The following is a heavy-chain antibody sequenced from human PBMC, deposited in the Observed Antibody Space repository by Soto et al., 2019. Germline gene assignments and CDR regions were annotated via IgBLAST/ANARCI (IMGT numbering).Heavy chain of an antibody. J-gene: IGHJ6*02. CDR1: GYTFTSYY. Sequence: ASVKVSCKASGYTFTSYYMHWVRQAPGQGLEWMGIINPSGGSTSYAQKFQGRVTMTRDTSTSTVYMELSSLRSEDTAVYYCARGRNSDDYYDSSGKTYYYYGMDVWGQGTTVTVSS. V-gene: IGHV1-46*01. D-gene: IGHD3-22*01. CDR3: ARGRNSDDYYDSSGKTYYYYGMDV. CDR2: INPSGGST.